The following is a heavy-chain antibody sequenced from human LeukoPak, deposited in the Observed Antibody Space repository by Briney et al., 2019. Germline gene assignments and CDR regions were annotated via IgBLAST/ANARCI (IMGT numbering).Heavy chain of an antibody. CDR2: IKRDGSEK. Sequence: GGSLRLSCAASGFTFSRYWMSWVRQAPGKGPEWVANIKRDGSEKHYVDSVKGRFTISRDDSKNTLYLQMNSLTTEDTAIYYCVADFDYWGQGTLVTVS. D-gene: IGHD6-19*01. CDR3: VADFDY. V-gene: IGHV3-7*01. J-gene: IGHJ4*02. CDR1: GFTFSRYW.